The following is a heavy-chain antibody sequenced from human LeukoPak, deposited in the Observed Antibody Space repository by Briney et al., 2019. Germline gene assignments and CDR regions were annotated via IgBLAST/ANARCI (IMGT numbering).Heavy chain of an antibody. V-gene: IGHV3-30*04. CDR1: GFTFSDST. J-gene: IGHJ4*02. CDR2: ISYDGSNK. CDR3: ARDQLAYSGYDTLFDY. Sequence: GGSLRLSCAASGFTFSDSTIHWVRQAPGKGLEWVAVISYDGSNKYYADSVKGRFTISRDNSKNTLYLQLNSLRPEDTAVYYCARDQLAYSGYDTLFDYWGQGTLVTVSS. D-gene: IGHD5-12*01.